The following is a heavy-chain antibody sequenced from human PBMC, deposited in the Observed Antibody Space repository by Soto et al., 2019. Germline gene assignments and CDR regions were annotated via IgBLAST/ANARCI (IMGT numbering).Heavy chain of an antibody. CDR1: GGSISSGGYD. V-gene: IGHV4-31*03. CDR3: ARELPYGMDV. Sequence: QVQLQESGPGRVKPSQTLSLTCTVSGGSISSGGYDWSWIRQHPGKGREWIGYIYYSGSTYYNPYLKSRVTISVDTSKNQFSLKLSSVTAADTAVYYCARELPYGMDVWGQGTTVTVSS. CDR2: IYYSGST. J-gene: IGHJ6*02.